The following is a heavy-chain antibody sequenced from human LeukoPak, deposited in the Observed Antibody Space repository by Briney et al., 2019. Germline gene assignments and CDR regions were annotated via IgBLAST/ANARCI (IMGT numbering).Heavy chain of an antibody. CDR1: GGSINNNIHY. CDR2: IFYSGQT. D-gene: IGHD6-13*01. V-gene: IGHV4-39*07. CDR3: ARDREQQLVRFYNAFDI. Sequence: NAAETLSLTCTVSGGSINNNIHYWGWLRQPPGKGLEWIGAIFYSGQTYYRPSLKSRVTISVDTSKNQFSLKLRSVTAADTAVYYGARDREQQLVRFYNAFDIWGQGTMVTVSS. J-gene: IGHJ3*02.